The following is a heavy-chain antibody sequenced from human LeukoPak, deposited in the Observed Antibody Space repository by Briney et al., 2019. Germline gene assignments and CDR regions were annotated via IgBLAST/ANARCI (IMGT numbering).Heavy chain of an antibody. CDR3: ARDRLYYYDSNGYFDY. J-gene: IGHJ4*02. D-gene: IGHD3-22*01. CDR2: ISSSSSYI. V-gene: IGHV3-21*01. Sequence: PGGSLRLSCAASGFTSSSYSMNWVRQAPGKGLEWVSSISSSSSYIYYADSVKGRFTISRDNAKNSLYLQMNSLRAEDTAVYYCARDRLYYYDSNGYFDYWGQGTLVTVSS. CDR1: GFTSSSYS.